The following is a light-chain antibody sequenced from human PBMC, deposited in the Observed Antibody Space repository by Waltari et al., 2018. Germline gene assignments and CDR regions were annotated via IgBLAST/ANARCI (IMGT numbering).Light chain of an antibody. Sequence: DIQMTQSPSSLSASVGDRVTITCRASQSISSYLNWYQQKPGKAPTLLIYAAASLQSGVPSRFSGSGSGTDFTLTISSLQPEDFATYYCQQANSFPLFGGGTKVEIK. CDR3: QQANSFPL. CDR2: AAA. V-gene: IGKV1-39*01. J-gene: IGKJ4*01. CDR1: QSISSY.